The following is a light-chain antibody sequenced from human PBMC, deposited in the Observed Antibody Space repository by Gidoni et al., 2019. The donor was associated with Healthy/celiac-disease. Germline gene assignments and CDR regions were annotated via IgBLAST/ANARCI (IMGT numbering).Light chain of an antibody. CDR3: QSYDSSLSGSDWV. CDR1: RSNIGAGYD. J-gene: IGLJ3*02. V-gene: IGLV1-40*01. CDR2: GNS. Sequence: QTVLTQPPSVSGAQGQRVTIPCPGSRSNIGAGYDVHWYQQLPGTAPKLLIYGNSNRPSGVPDRFSGSKSGTSASLAITVLQAEDEADYYCQSYDSSLSGSDWVFGGGTKLTVL.